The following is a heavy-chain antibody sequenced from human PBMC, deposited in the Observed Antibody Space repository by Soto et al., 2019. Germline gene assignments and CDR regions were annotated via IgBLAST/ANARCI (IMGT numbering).Heavy chain of an antibody. V-gene: IGHV3-33*01. CDR3: ATLASKNGFDI. CDR2: IWYDASNK. Sequence: QVQLVESGGGVVQPGKSLRLSCAASGLTFSSYGMHWVRQAPGKGLEWVAVIWYDASNKYYADSVKGRFTISRDNSKNTLYLQMNSLRGDVTAVYYCATLASKNGFDIWGQGTMVTVSS. J-gene: IGHJ3*02. CDR1: GLTFSSYG. D-gene: IGHD6-19*01.